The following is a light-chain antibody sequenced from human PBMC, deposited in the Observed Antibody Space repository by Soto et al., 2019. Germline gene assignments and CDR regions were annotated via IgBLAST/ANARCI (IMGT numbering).Light chain of an antibody. Sequence: QSVLTQPPSASGTPRQRVTISCSGSSSNIGSNTVNWYQQLPGTAPKLLIYSNNQRPSGVPDRFSVSKSGTSASLAISGRQSEDEADYYCASWDDSLNGPVFGGGTKVTVL. CDR2: SNN. J-gene: IGLJ2*01. V-gene: IGLV1-44*01. CDR3: ASWDDSLNGPV. CDR1: SSNIGSNT.